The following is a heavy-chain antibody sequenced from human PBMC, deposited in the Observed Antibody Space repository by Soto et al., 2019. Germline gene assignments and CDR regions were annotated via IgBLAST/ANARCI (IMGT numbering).Heavy chain of an antibody. J-gene: IGHJ4*02. V-gene: IGHV4-34*01. D-gene: IGHD3-9*01. CDR1: GGSFSCYY. CDR3: ARGFNGYDILTGFDY. CDR2: INHSGST. Sequence: PSETLSLTCAVYGGSFSCYYWSWIRQPPGKGLEWIGEINHSGSTNDNPSLKSRVTISVDTSKNQFSLKLSSVTAADTAVYYCARGFNGYDILTGFDYWGQGTLVTVSS.